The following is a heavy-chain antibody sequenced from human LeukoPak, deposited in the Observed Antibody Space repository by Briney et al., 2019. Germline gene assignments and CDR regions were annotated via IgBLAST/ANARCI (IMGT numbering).Heavy chain of an antibody. CDR2: IYHSGST. Sequence: SETLSLTCAVSGGSISSSNWWSWVRQPPGKGLEWIGEIYHSGSTNYNPSLKSRVTISVDKSKNQFSLKLSSVTAADTAVYYCARVVVVVPAAPDYYGMDVWGQGTTVTVSS. CDR3: ARVVVVVPAAPDYYGMDV. J-gene: IGHJ6*02. D-gene: IGHD2-2*01. CDR1: GGSISSSNW. V-gene: IGHV4-4*02.